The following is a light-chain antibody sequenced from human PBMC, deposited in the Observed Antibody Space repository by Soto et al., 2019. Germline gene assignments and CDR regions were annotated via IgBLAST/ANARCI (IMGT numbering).Light chain of an antibody. J-gene: IGKJ3*01. CDR1: QSVGNW. Sequence: DIQMTQSPSTLSTSVGDRVTITCRASQSVGNWWAWFQQKPGKAPSLLVYLASNLQTGVPSRFSGVGSGTEFTLTISSLEPEDFATYYCQHYSDYPLTFGPGTKVDLK. V-gene: IGKV1-5*03. CDR3: QHYSDYPLT. CDR2: LAS.